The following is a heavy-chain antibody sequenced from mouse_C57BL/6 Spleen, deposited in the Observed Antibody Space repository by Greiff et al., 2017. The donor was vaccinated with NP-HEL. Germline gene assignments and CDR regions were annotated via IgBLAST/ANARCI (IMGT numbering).Heavy chain of an antibody. V-gene: IGHV1-15*01. D-gene: IGHD2-4*01. CDR1: GYTFTDYE. CDR3: TRFYDYDGYYYAMDY. CDR2: IDPETGGT. J-gene: IGHJ4*01. Sequence: VKLQESGAELVRPGASVTLSCKASGYTFTDYEMHWVKQTPVHGLEWIGAIDPETGGTAYNQKFKGKAILTADKSSSTAYMELRSLTSEDSAVYYCTRFYDYDGYYYAMDYWGQGTSVTVSS.